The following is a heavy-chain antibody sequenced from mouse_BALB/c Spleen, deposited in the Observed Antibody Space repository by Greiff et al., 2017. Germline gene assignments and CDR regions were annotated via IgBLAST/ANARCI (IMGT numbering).Heavy chain of an antibody. CDR3: ARAGYYGNYYYAMDY. CDR2: ISSGSSTI. V-gene: IGHV5-17*02. Sequence: EVQLVESGGGLVQPGGSRKLSCAASGFTFSSFGMHWVRQAPEKGLEWVAYISSGSSTIYYADTVKGRFTISRDNPKNTLFLQMTSLRSEDTAMYYCARAGYYGNYYYAMDYWGQGTSVTVSS. D-gene: IGHD2-1*01. J-gene: IGHJ4*01. CDR1: GFTFSSFG.